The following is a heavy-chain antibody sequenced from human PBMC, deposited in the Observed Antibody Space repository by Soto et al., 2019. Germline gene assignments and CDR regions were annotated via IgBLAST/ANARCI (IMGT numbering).Heavy chain of an antibody. V-gene: IGHV3-30*03. J-gene: IGHJ6*02. Sequence: PGGSLRLSCAASGFTFSSYGMHWVRQAPGKGLEWVAVISYDGSNKYYADSVKGRFTISRGNSKNTLYLQMNSLRAEDTAVYYCARGGSLRYYYYGMDVWGQGTTVTVSS. CDR1: GFTFSSYG. D-gene: IGHD3-16*01. CDR2: ISYDGSNK. CDR3: ARGGSLRYYYYGMDV.